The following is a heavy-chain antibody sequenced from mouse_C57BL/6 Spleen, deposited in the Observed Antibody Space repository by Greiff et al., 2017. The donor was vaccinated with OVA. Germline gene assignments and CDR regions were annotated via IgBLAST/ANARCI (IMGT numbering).Heavy chain of an antibody. Sequence: QVQLKQPGAELVRPGTSVKLSCKASGYTFTSYWMHWVKQRPGQGLEWIGVIDPSDSYTNYNQKFKGKATLTVDTSSSTAYMQLSSLTSEDSAVYYCARGDGNLYWGQGTTLTVSS. CDR2: IDPSDSYT. D-gene: IGHD1-1*01. CDR1: GYTFTSYW. CDR3: ARGDGNLY. J-gene: IGHJ2*01. V-gene: IGHV1-59*01.